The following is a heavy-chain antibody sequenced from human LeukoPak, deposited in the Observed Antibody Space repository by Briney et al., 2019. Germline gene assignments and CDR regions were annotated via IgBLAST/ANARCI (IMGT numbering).Heavy chain of an antibody. CDR1: GFTLSSYS. Sequence: RGSLRLSCSASGFTLSSYSMDSVRQAPAKGLEWVSYISSSSSTINYADSVKGRYTISRDNAKNSLYLQMNSLRAEDTAVYYCASYLVVVPDWGEGTLVTVSS. CDR3: ASYLVVVPD. V-gene: IGHV3-48*01. J-gene: IGHJ4*02. D-gene: IGHD2-2*01. CDR2: ISSSSSTI.